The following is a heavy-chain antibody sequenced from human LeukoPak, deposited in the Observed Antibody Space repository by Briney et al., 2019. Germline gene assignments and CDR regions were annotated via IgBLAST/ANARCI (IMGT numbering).Heavy chain of an antibody. V-gene: IGHV3-48*02. Sequence: GGSLRLSCAASGFTFSSYRMNWVRQAPGKGLEWVSYISSSSSTRHYADSVKVRFTISRDNAKNSLYLQMNSLRDEDTAVYYCARGLYGMDVWGQGTLVTVSS. CDR2: ISSSSSTR. CDR1: GFTFSSYR. CDR3: ARGLYGMDV. J-gene: IGHJ6*02.